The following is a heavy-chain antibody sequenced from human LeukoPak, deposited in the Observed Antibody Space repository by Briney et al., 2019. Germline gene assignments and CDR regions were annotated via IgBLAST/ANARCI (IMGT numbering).Heavy chain of an antibody. CDR1: GYSFTSYW. V-gene: IGHV5-10-1*01. CDR2: IDPSDSYT. CDR3: VRSPACSSGTCYPNWFDP. D-gene: IGHD2-15*01. Sequence: GESLKTSCKGSGYSFTSYWISWVRRMPGKGLEWMGRIDPSDSYTNYSPSFQGHVTIPADKSISSAYLQWSSLKASDTAMYYCVRSPACSSGTCYPNWFDPWGQGTLVTVPS. J-gene: IGHJ5*02.